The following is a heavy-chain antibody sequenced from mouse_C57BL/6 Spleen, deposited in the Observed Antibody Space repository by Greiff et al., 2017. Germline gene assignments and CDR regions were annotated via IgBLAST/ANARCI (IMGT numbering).Heavy chain of an antibody. Sequence: EVQLVESGGGLVKPGGSLKLSCAASGFTFSSYAMSWVRQTPEKRLEWVATISDGGSYTYYPDNVKGRFTISRDNAKNNLYLQMSHLKSEDTAMYYCARDSLVLDYWGQGTTLTVSS. CDR2: ISDGGSYT. V-gene: IGHV5-4*01. J-gene: IGHJ2*01. CDR3: ARDSLVLDY. CDR1: GFTFSSYA.